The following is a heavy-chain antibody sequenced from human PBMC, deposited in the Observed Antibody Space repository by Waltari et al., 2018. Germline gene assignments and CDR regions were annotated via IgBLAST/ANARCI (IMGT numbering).Heavy chain of an antibody. D-gene: IGHD2-15*01. V-gene: IGHV4-30-4*08. CDR3: ARERTCSGVSCYSTPRSRSSWFDP. CDR2: IYYSGST. CDR1: GGSISSGDYY. J-gene: IGHJ5*02. Sequence: QVQPQESGPGLVKPSQTLSLTCTVSGGSISSGDYYWSWIRQPPGKGLEWIGYIYYSGSTYYNPSLKSQVTIAVDTSKNQFSLKLSSVTAADTAVYYCARERTCSGVSCYSTPRSRSSWFDPWGQGTLVTVSS.